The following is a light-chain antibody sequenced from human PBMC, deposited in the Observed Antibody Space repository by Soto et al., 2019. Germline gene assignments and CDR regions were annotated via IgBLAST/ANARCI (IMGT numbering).Light chain of an antibody. J-gene: IGLJ1*01. CDR1: SSDIGSYNR. CDR3: TSYTSGNTYV. Sequence: QSVLTQPPSVSGSPGQSVTISCTGTSSDIGSYNRVSWYQQPPGTAPKLMIYEVSNRPSGVPDRFSGSKSGNTASLTISGLQPDDADDYYCTSYTSGNTYVFGTGTKVTVL. V-gene: IGLV2-18*02. CDR2: EVS.